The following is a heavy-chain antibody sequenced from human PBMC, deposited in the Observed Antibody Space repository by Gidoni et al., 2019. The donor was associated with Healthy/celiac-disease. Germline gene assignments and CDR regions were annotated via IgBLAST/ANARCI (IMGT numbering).Heavy chain of an antibody. J-gene: IGHJ3*02. D-gene: IGHD3-22*01. CDR2: SYPEDSDT. CDR3: ARHPYDSSGYYFGIANKDAFDI. V-gene: IGHV5-51*01. Sequence: EVQLVQSGAEVNKPGASLKISCTGSGYRFPSYWIVLLLQIPGKGLEWMGISYPEDSDTIYSPSFQGQVTISADKSISNAYLQWCSLKASDTAMYYCARHPYDSSGYYFGIANKDAFDIWGQGTMVTVSS. CDR1: GYRFPSYW.